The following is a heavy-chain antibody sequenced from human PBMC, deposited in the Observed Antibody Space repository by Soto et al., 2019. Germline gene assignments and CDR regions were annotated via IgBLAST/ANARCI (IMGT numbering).Heavy chain of an antibody. V-gene: IGHV4-30-4*01. CDR3: ASQSVTMIDY. Sequence: SETLSLTCTVSGGSISSGDYYWSWIRQPPGKGLEWIGYIYYSGSTYYNPSLKSRVTISVETSKNQFSLKLSSVTAADTAVYYCASQSVTMIDYWGQGTLVTVSS. CDR2: IYYSGST. CDR1: GGSISSGDYY. D-gene: IGHD3-22*01. J-gene: IGHJ4*02.